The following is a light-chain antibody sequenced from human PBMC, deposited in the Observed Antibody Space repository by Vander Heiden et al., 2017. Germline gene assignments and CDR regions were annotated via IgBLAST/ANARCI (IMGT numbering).Light chain of an antibody. Sequence: QSVLTQPPSVSGAPGQRVPISCTGSTSTIGAGYDVHWYQQLPGTAPKLLIYDNISRPSGVPDRFSGSKSGTSASLTITGLQAEDEADYYCQSYDSSLGGHVVFGGGTKLTVL. V-gene: IGLV1-40*01. J-gene: IGLJ2*01. CDR3: QSYDSSLGGHVV. CDR2: DNI. CDR1: TSTIGAGYD.